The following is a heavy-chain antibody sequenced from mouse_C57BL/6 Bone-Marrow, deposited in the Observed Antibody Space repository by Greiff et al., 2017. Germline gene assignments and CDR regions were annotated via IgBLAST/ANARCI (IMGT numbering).Heavy chain of an antibody. CDR1: GYAFTNYL. V-gene: IGHV1-54*01. J-gene: IGHJ4*01. CDR3: ARRGYSIYYYAMDD. Sequence: VQLQQSGAELVRPGTSVKVSCKASGYAFTNYLIEWVKQRPGQGLEWIGVINPGSGGTNYNEKFKGKATLTADKSSSTAYMQLSSLTSEDSAVYFCARRGYSIYYYAMDDWGQGTSVTVSS. CDR2: INPGSGGT. D-gene: IGHD2-5*01.